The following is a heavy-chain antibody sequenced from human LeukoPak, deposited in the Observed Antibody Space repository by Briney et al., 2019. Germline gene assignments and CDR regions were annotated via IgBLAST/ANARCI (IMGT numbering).Heavy chain of an antibody. CDR1: GGSISSSSYY. J-gene: IGHJ4*02. CDR3: ASPYYYGSGSYGFDY. CDR2: IYYSGST. D-gene: IGHD3-10*01. Sequence: SETLSLTCTVSGGSISSSSYYWGWTRQPPGKGLEWIGSIYYSGSTYYNPSLKSRVTISVDTSKNQFSLKLSSVTAADTAVYYCASPYYYGSGSYGFDYWGQGTLVTVSS. V-gene: IGHV4-39*01.